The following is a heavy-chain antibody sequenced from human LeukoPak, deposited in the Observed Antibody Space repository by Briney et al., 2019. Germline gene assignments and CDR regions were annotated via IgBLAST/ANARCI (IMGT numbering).Heavy chain of an antibody. Sequence: GASVKVSCKASGYTFTSYGISWVRQAPRQGLEWMGWISAYNGNTNYAQKLQGGVTMTTDTSTSTAYMELRSLRSDDTAVYYCARDAEMATTPDFDYWGQGTLVTVSS. V-gene: IGHV1-18*01. D-gene: IGHD5-24*01. CDR2: ISAYNGNT. J-gene: IGHJ4*02. CDR3: ARDAEMATTPDFDY. CDR1: GYTFTSYG.